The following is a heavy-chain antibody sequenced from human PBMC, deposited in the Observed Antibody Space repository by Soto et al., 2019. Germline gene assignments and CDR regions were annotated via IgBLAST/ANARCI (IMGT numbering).Heavy chain of an antibody. CDR3: ARADYSGSYSSYYYGMDV. CDR1: GYTFTSYG. J-gene: IGHJ6*02. V-gene: IGHV1-18*01. CDR2: ISAYNGNT. D-gene: IGHD1-26*01. Sequence: ASVKVSCKASGYTFTSYGISWVRQAPGQGLEWMGWISAYNGNTNYAQKHQGRVTMTTDTSTSTAYMELRSLRSDDTAVYYCARADYSGSYSSYYYGMDVWGQGTTVTVSS.